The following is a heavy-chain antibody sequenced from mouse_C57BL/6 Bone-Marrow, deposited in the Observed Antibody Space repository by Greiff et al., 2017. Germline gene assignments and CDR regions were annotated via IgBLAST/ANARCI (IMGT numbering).Heavy chain of an antibody. D-gene: IGHD1-1*01. CDR3: ARGTTVVAPYYFDC. CDR2: IYPGSGST. Sequence: QVQLQQPGAELVKPGASVKMSCKASGYTFTSYWITWVKQRPGQGLEWIGDIYPGSGSTNYNEKFKSKAKLTVDTSSSTAYIQLSSLTSADSAVYYCARGTTVVAPYYFDCWCQGTTLTVSS. J-gene: IGHJ2*01. V-gene: IGHV1-55*01. CDR1: GYTFTSYW.